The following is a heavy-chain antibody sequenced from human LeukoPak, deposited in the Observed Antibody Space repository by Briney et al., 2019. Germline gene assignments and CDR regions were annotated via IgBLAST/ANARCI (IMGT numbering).Heavy chain of an antibody. Sequence: SVKLSCKAPGGTFSSYAISWVRQAPGQGLEWMGRIIPILGIANYAQKFQGRVTITADKSTSKAYRELSSLGSEDTAVYYCAREVYYDSSGYSDYWGQGTLVTVSS. D-gene: IGHD3-22*01. J-gene: IGHJ4*02. CDR3: AREVYYDSSGYSDY. CDR1: GGTFSSYA. V-gene: IGHV1-69*04. CDR2: IIPILGIA.